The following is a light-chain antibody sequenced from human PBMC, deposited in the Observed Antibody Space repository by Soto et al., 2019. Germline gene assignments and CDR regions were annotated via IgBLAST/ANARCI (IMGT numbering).Light chain of an antibody. J-gene: IGKJ3*01. CDR2: APS. Sequence: DIQLTQSPSFLSASVGDRVTLTCRASQCLSRYLAWYQQKPGKAPKLLIYAPSTLQSGVPSRFSGSGSGKEFPLTISNLQPEDFANYYCQQLNSYPLTFGPGTKVDIK. CDR3: QQLNSYPLT. V-gene: IGKV1-9*01. CDR1: QCLSRY.